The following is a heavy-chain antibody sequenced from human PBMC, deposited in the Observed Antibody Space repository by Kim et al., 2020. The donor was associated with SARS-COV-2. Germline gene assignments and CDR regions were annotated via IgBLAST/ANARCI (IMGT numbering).Heavy chain of an antibody. Sequence: AASVQGRVTNSIGNSKSTLYQQMNSLRAEDTAVYYCAKGSIAAAGTGFDYWGQGTLVTVSS. V-gene: IGHV3-30-3*02. D-gene: IGHD6-13*01. J-gene: IGHJ4*02. CDR3: AKGSIAAAGTGFDY.